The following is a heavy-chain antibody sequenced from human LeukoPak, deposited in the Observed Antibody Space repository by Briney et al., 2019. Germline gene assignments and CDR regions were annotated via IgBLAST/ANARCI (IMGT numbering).Heavy chain of an antibody. CDR1: GYTFTSYA. V-gene: IGHV1-3*01. Sequence: ASVEVSCKASGYTFTSYAMHWVRQAPGQRLEWMGWINAGNGNTKYSQKFQGRVTITRDTSASTAYMELSSLRSEDTAVYYCARDRQYYYGSGSYYNYYYGMDVWGKGTTVTVSS. CDR2: INAGNGNT. CDR3: ARDRQYYYGSGSYYNYYYGMDV. J-gene: IGHJ6*04. D-gene: IGHD3-10*01.